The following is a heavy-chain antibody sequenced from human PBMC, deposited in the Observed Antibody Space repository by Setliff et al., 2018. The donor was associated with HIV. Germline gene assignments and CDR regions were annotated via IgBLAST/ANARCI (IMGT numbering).Heavy chain of an antibody. CDR1: GYTFTSYY. V-gene: IGHV1-46*01. J-gene: IGHJ4*02. Sequence: ASVKVSCKASGYTFTSYYMHWVRQAPGQGLEWMGIINPSGGSTSYAQKFQGRVTMTRDTSTSTVYMELSSVTAVDTAVYYCAKKGNGDYHFDYWGQGTLVTVSS. CDR2: INPSGGST. D-gene: IGHD4-17*01. CDR3: AKKGNGDYHFDY.